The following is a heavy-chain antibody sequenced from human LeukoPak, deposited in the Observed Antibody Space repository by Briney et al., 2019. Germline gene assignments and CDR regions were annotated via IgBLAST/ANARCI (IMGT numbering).Heavy chain of an antibody. J-gene: IGHJ4*02. V-gene: IGHV3-23*01. D-gene: IGHD1-26*01. Sequence: PGGSLRLSCAASGFTFSSYAMSWVRQAPGKGLEWVSAISGSGGSTYYADSVEGRFTISRENSKNTLYLQMNSLRAEDTAVYYCAKETYSGSYYPDYWGQGTLVTVSS. CDR1: GFTFSSYA. CDR3: AKETYSGSYYPDY. CDR2: ISGSGGST.